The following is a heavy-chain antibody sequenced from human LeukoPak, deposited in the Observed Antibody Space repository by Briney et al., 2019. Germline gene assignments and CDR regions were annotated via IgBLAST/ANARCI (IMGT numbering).Heavy chain of an antibody. D-gene: IGHD6-19*01. CDR3: ASPGIAVADNDY. V-gene: IGHV1-69*13. CDR2: IIPIFDTA. CDR1: GGTFSSYA. Sequence: SVKVSCKASGGTFSSYAISWVRQAPGQGLEWMGGIIPIFDTANYAQKFQGRVTITADESTSTAYMELSSLRSEDTAVYYYASPGIAVADNDYWGQGTLVTVSS. J-gene: IGHJ4*02.